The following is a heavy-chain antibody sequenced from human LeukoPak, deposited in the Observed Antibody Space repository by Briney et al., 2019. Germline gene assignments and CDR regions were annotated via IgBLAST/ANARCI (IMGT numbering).Heavy chain of an antibody. CDR2: IRYDGSNK. Sequence: DPGGSLRLSCAASGFTFSSYGMHWVRQAPGKGLEWVAFIRYDGSNKYYADSVKGRFTISRDNSKNTLYLQMNSLRAEDTAVYYCAKDSTVTTTYYYYYYMDVWGKGTTVTVSS. J-gene: IGHJ6*03. CDR3: AKDSTVTTTYYYYYYMDV. CDR1: GFTFSSYG. D-gene: IGHD4-11*01. V-gene: IGHV3-30*02.